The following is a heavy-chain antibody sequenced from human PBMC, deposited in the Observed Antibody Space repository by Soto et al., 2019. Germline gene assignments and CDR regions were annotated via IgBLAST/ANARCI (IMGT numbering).Heavy chain of an antibody. CDR1: GYTFTKYG. D-gene: IGHD3-10*01. CDR3: AREMAGFGGEYDH. CDR2: ISGSSGNA. J-gene: IGHJ4*02. Sequence: QVQLVQSGXXXXXXXASVKVSCKTSGYTFTKYGVGWVRQAPGQGLEWMGWISGSSGNANYAEKVQGRITLTTDTTTSTAYIELRSPRSDDAAVYYCAREMAGFGGEYDHWGEGTLVTVSS. V-gene: IGHV1-18*01.